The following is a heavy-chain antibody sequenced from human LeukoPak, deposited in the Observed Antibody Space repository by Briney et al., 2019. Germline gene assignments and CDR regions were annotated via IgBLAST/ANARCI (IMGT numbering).Heavy chain of an antibody. Sequence: SETLSLTCTVSGGPISSYYWSWIRQPPGKGLEWIGYIYYSGSTNYNPSLKSRVTISVDTSKNQFSLKLSSVTAADTAVYYCARHEAFDIWGQGTMVTVSS. CDR2: IYYSGST. V-gene: IGHV4-59*08. CDR3: ARHEAFDI. J-gene: IGHJ3*02. CDR1: GGPISSYY.